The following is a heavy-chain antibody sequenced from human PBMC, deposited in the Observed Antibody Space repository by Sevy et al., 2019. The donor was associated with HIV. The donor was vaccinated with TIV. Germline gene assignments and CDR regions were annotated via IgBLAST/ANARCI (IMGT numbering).Heavy chain of an antibody. CDR2: ISGSGGST. J-gene: IGHJ4*02. Sequence: GGSLRLSCAASGFTFSRYAMSWVRQAPGKGLEWVSAISGSGGSTYYADSVKGRFTISRDNSKNTLYLQMNSLRAEDTAVYYCAKDMRYCSSTSCYRFFDYWGQGTLVTVSS. CDR3: AKDMRYCSSTSCYRFFDY. V-gene: IGHV3-23*01. CDR1: GFTFSRYA. D-gene: IGHD2-2*02.